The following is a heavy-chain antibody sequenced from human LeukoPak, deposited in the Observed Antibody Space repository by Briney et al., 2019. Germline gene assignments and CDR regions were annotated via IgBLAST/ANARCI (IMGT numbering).Heavy chain of an antibody. D-gene: IGHD3-22*01. CDR2: ISYDGSNK. J-gene: IGHJ3*02. CDR3: ARDTSGHYYDSSGYFVQQGAFDI. Sequence: GGSLRLSCAASGFTFSSYAMHWVRQAPGKGLEWVAVISYDGSNKYYADSVKGRFTISRDNSKNTLYLQMDSLRAEDTAVYYCARDTSGHYYDSSGYFVQQGAFDIWGQGTMVTVSS. CDR1: GFTFSSYA. V-gene: IGHV3-30-3*01.